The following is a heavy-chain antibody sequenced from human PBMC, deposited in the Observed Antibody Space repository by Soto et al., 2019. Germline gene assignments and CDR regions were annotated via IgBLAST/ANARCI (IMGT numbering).Heavy chain of an antibody. J-gene: IGHJ5*02. CDR2: IKQDGSEK. CDR3: ARVGYGSGSYPNWFDP. Sequence: GGSLRLFCAASGFTFSSYWMSWVRQAPGKGLEWVANIKQDGSEKYYVDSVKGRFTISRDNAKNSLYLQMNSLRAEDTAVYYCARVGYGSGSYPNWFDPWGQGTLVTVSS. D-gene: IGHD3-10*01. CDR1: GFTFSSYW. V-gene: IGHV3-7*03.